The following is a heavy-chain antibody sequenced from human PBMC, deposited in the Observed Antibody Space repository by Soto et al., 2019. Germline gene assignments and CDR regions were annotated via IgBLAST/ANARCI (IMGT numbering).Heavy chain of an antibody. CDR2: IYDSGRT. J-gene: IGHJ5*02. Sequence: SETLSLTCVVSSASIGSGTSYWWSWVRQPPGKGLEWIGEIYDSGRTNYNPSLKSRVTISVDKSMNQFSLQLRSLTAADTAVYYCAINSFSSSSYHLLVPWGQGALVTVPS. V-gene: IGHV4-4*02. CDR3: AINSFSSSSYHLLVP. CDR1: SASIGSGTSYW. D-gene: IGHD3-3*02.